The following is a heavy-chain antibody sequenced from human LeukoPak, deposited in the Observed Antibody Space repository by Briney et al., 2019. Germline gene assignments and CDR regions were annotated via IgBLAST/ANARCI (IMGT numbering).Heavy chain of an antibody. CDR2: INANSGDT. V-gene: IGHV1-2*02. CDR1: GNTFTGYY. J-gene: IGHJ4*02. CDR3: ARGPTVTTDY. D-gene: IGHD4-17*01. Sequence: GASVKVSGKASGNTFTGYYIHWVRQAPGQGLEWMGWINANSGDTNYAQKFQGRVTMTRDTSISTAYMELSRLRSDDTAVYYCARGPTVTTDYWGQGTLVTVSS.